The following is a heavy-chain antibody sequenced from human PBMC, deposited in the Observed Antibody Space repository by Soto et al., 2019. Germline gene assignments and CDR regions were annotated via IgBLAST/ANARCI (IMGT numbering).Heavy chain of an antibody. CDR3: ARATTIFGVIIPGWWLAP. J-gene: IGHJ5*02. Sequence: SETLSLTCTVSGGSTSSYYWSWIRQPAGKGLEWIGRIYTSGSTNYNPSLMSRVTMSVDTSKNQFSLKLSSVTAADTAVYYCARATTIFGVIIPGWWLAPWGKGTQVSVSS. CDR1: GGSTSSYY. CDR2: IYTSGST. V-gene: IGHV4-4*07. D-gene: IGHD3-3*01.